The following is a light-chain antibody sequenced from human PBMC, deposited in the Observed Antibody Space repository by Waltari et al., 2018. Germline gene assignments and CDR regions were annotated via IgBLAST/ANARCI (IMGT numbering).Light chain of an antibody. J-gene: IGLJ2*01. CDR1: SSNIGAGYE. V-gene: IGLV1-40*01. Sequence: QSVLTQPPSVSGAPGQRVIISCTGSSSNIGAGYEVHWYQQLPGTAPKLLICGTGKRPPGVPARFAGSKSGTSASLAITGLQAEDEADYYCQSYDSSLSVVFGGGTKLTVL. CDR2: GTG. CDR3: QSYDSSLSVV.